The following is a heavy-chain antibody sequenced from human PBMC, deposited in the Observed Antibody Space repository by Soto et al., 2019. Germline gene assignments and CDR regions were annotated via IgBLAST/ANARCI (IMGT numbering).Heavy chain of an antibody. Sequence: PGESLKISCQASGYSFTAYWITWVLQMPRKGLEWMATIDPSDSYVDYSPSFRGHVTFSVDRSITTVYLQWNSLRASDSAMYFCTRRASSSFYHFDFWGQGTQVTVSS. V-gene: IGHV5-10-1*01. CDR1: GYSFTAYW. D-gene: IGHD2-2*01. J-gene: IGHJ4*02. CDR2: IDPSDSYV. CDR3: TRRASSSFYHFDF.